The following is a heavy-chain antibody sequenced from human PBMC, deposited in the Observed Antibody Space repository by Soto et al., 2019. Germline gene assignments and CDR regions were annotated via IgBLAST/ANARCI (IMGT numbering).Heavy chain of an antibody. CDR3: AKVRRFGELRSLY. Sequence: EVRLLESGGGLVQPGGSLRLSCAASGFTFSSYAMSWVRQAPGKGLEWVSAIGVSGDTTYYADSVKGRFTISRDNSKTTLYLQMGSLRAEETAVYYCAKVRRFGELRSLYWGQGTLVTVSS. V-gene: IGHV3-23*01. J-gene: IGHJ4*02. CDR2: IGVSGDTT. CDR1: GFTFSSYA. D-gene: IGHD3-10*01.